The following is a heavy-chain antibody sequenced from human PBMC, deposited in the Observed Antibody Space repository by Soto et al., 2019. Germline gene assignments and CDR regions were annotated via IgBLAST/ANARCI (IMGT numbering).Heavy chain of an antibody. CDR2: IKQDGSEK. CDR3: ARGLGDV. V-gene: IGHV3-7*01. J-gene: IGHJ6*04. CDR1: GFTFSGYW. D-gene: IGHD3-3*01. Sequence: GGSLRLSCAASGFTFSGYWMSWVRQAPGKGLEWVANIKQDGSEKYYVDSVKGRFTISRDNTKNSLYLQMNSLRAEETAVYYCARGLGDVWGKGTTVTVSS.